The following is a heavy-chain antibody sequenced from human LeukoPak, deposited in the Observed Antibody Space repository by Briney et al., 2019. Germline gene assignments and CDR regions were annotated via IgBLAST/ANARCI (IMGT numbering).Heavy chain of an antibody. Sequence: PGGSLRLSWVASEFNFFSYGMQWVRQAPGKGLVWVSRIFTDGTTTSYADSVKGRFTISRDNAKNTLYLEMKSLRVEDTAVYYCARELPREVTLDYWGQGTLVTVSP. V-gene: IGHV3-74*01. CDR1: EFNFFSYG. CDR2: IFTDGTTT. CDR3: ARELPREVTLDY. J-gene: IGHJ4*01. D-gene: IGHD2-21*02.